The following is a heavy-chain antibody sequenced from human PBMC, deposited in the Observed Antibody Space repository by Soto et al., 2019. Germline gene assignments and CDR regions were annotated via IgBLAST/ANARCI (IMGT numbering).Heavy chain of an antibody. CDR1: GGSISSSY. CDR2: IYYTGSA. Sequence: QVQLQESGPGLVKPSETLSLTCTVSGGSISSSYWSWIRQPPGKGLEWIGYIYYTGSANYSPSLWSRVTISVDTSKNQFSLKLNSVTAAYTAVYYCARHSRYFGSGSYFDDDWGRGTLVTVSS. J-gene: IGHJ4*02. CDR3: ARHSRYFGSGSYFDDD. V-gene: IGHV4-59*08. D-gene: IGHD3-10*01.